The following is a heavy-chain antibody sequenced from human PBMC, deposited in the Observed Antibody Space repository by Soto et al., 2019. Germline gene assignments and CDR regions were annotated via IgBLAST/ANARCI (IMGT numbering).Heavy chain of an antibody. J-gene: IGHJ4*02. CDR3: ARVRGYDYVWGSYPTFDY. V-gene: IGHV4-34*01. CDR2: INHSGST. D-gene: IGHD3-16*02. CDR1: GGSFSGYY. Sequence: PSETLSLTCAVYGGSFSGYYWSWIRQPPGKGLEWIGEINHSGSTNYKPSLKSRVTMSVDTSKKQFSLKLSSVSAADTAVYYCARVRGYDYVWGSYPTFDYWGQGTLVTVSS.